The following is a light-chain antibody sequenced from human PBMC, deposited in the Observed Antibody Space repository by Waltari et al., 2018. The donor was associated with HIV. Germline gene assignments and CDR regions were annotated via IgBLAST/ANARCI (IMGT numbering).Light chain of an antibody. V-gene: IGLV1-44*01. CDR3: AAWDDSLNGPV. CDR1: TSTFGTSA. CDR2: GNS. Sequence: QSVLTQPPSASGTPGQGVALSCSGSTSTFGTSAVNWYQQPPGTAPKLLIYGNSQRPSGVPDRFSGSKSGTSASLAISWLQPEDEADYYCAAWDDSLNGPVFGTGTKVTVL. J-gene: IGLJ1*01.